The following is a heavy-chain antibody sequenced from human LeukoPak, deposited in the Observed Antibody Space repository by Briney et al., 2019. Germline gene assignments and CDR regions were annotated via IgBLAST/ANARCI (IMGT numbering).Heavy chain of an antibody. CDR1: GGSFSGYY. Sequence: PSETLSLTCAVYGGSFSGYYWSWIRQLPGKGLEWIGEINHSGSTNYNPSLKSRVTISVDTSKNQFSLKLSSVTAADTAVYYCARGSGIVVVPAASYYYYYGMDVWGQGTTVTVSS. CDR3: ARGSGIVVVPAASYYYYYGMDV. V-gene: IGHV4-34*01. CDR2: INHSGST. J-gene: IGHJ6*02. D-gene: IGHD2-2*01.